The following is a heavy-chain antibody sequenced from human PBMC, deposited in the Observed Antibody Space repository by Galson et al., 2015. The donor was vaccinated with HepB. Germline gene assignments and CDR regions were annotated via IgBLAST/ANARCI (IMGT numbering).Heavy chain of an antibody. CDR2: IIPIFGTA. CDR1: GGTFSSYA. CDR3: ARGDLYSYGYGMDV. J-gene: IGHJ6*02. Sequence: SVKVSCKASGGTFSSYAISWVRQAPGQGLEWMGGIIPIFGTANYAQKFRGRVTITADKSTSTAYMELSSLRSEDTAVYYCARGDLYSYGYGMDVWGQGTTVTVSS. V-gene: IGHV1-69*06. D-gene: IGHD5-18*01.